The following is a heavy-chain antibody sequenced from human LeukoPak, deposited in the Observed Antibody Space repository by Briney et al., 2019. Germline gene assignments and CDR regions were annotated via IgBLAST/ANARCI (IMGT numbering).Heavy chain of an antibody. CDR3: AREFVVVAATSSYYGMDV. D-gene: IGHD2-15*01. J-gene: IGHJ6*02. Sequence: GASVKVSCKASGYTFTGYYMHWVRQAPGQGLEWMGWINPNSGGTNYAQKFQGRVTMTRDTSISTAYMELSRLRSDDTAVYYCAREFVVVAATSSYYGMDVWGQGTTVTVSS. V-gene: IGHV1-2*02. CDR1: GYTFTGYY. CDR2: INPNSGGT.